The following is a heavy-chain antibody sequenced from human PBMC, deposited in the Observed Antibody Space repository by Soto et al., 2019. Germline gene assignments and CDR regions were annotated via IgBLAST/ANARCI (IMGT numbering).Heavy chain of an antibody. CDR3: ARYRTKGPVAFDV. V-gene: IGHV3-23*01. CDR2: ISGSGGST. J-gene: IGHJ3*01. CDR1: GFTFSSYA. Sequence: PGGSLRLSCAASGFTFSSYAMSWVRQAPGKGLEWVSAISGSGGSTYYADSVKGRFTISRDNSKNTLYLQMNSLRAENPAVYYCARYRTKGPVAFDVWGQGTMVTVSS. D-gene: IGHD2-15*01.